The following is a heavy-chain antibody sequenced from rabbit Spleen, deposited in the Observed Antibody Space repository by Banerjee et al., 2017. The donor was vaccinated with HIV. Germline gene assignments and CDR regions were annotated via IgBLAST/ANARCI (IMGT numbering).Heavy chain of an antibody. Sequence: QEQLVESGGGLVQPGGSLKLSCKASGFDFSSYGVSWVRQAPGKGLEWIGYIDPVFGYTYYANWVNGRFSISRENAQNTVFLQMTSLTAADTATYFCARDDGRYAYIDGVFNLWGPGTLVTVS. CDR2: IDPVFGYT. V-gene: IGHV1S47*01. D-gene: IGHD6-1*01. J-gene: IGHJ4*01. CDR3: ARDDGRYAYIDGVFNL. CDR1: GFDFSSYG.